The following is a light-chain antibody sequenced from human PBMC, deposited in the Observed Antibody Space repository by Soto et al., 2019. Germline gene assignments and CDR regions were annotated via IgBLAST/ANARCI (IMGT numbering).Light chain of an antibody. V-gene: IGKV3D-15*01. CDR3: QQYNSWPLT. CDR1: QCVGSD. J-gene: IGKJ4*01. Sequence: EIVMTQSPATLSVSPGERATLSCRASQCVGSDLAWYQQKPGQAPRLVIFDIFTRATAVPTRISGSGSGTEFTLTISSLQSEEFAVYYCQQYNSWPLTFGGGTKVEIK. CDR2: DIF.